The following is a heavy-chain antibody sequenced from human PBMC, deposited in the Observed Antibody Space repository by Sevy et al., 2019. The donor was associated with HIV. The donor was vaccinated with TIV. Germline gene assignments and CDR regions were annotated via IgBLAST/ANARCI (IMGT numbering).Heavy chain of an antibody. Sequence: GGSLRLSCAASRFTFSNAWMSWVRQAPGKGLEWVGRIKSKTDGGTTDYAAPVKGRFTISRDDSKNTLYLQMNSLKTEDTAVYYCTTMAGGFYYGSGSYYTMDDYWGQGTLVTVSS. CDR3: TTMAGGFYYGSGSYYTMDDY. CDR1: RFTFSNAW. D-gene: IGHD3-10*01. CDR2: IKSKTDGGTT. V-gene: IGHV3-15*01. J-gene: IGHJ4*02.